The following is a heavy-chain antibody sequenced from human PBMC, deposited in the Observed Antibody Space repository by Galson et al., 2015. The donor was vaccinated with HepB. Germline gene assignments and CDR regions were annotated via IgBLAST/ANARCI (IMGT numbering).Heavy chain of an antibody. V-gene: IGHV3-23*01. CDR3: AKDQIGEFLPSLHS. CDR1: GFTFSTCA. J-gene: IGHJ5*01. D-gene: IGHD2/OR15-2a*01. Sequence: SLRLSCAASGFTFSTCAMTWVRQAPGKGLEWVSTISGNGGRTYYADSVKGRFTISRDNSKDTLYLHMNSLRAEDTAVYYCAKDQIGEFLPSLHSGVKGTLVP. CDR2: ISGNGGRT.